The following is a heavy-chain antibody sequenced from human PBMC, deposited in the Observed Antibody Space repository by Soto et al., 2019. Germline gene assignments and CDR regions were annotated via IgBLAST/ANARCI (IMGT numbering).Heavy chain of an antibody. CDR2: IKSKTDGGTT. Sequence: GGSLRLSCAASGFTFSNAWMSWVRQAPGKGLEWVGRIKSKTDGGTTDYAAPVKGRFTISRDDSKNTLYLQMNSLKTEDTAVYYCTTRGYDILTGTSAFDIWGQGTMVTVSS. J-gene: IGHJ3*02. D-gene: IGHD3-9*01. CDR3: TTRGYDILTGTSAFDI. V-gene: IGHV3-15*01. CDR1: GFTFSNAW.